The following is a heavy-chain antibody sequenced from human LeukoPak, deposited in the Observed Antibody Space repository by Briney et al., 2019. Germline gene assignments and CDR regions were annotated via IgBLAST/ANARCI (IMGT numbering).Heavy chain of an antibody. D-gene: IGHD3-3*01. CDR2: IRVSGST. Sequence: PGGSLRLSCTTSGFTFSSYALSWVRQAPGKGLEWVSGIRVSGSTYYPDSVTGRFTISRDNSENTLYLQMSGLRAEDTAIYYCAKDYDFWSGPNWFDPWGQGTLVTVSS. J-gene: IGHJ5*02. CDR3: AKDYDFWSGPNWFDP. CDR1: GFTFSSYA. V-gene: IGHV3-23*01.